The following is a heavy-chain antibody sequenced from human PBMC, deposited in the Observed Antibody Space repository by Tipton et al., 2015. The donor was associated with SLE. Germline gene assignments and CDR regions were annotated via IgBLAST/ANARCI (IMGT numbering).Heavy chain of an antibody. CDR2: ISGGAGST. CDR1: GFTFSSYW. V-gene: IGHV3-23*01. J-gene: IGHJ6*02. Sequence: SLRLSCAASGFTFSSYWMSWVRQAPGKGLEWVSTISGGAGSTYYADSVKGRFTISRDSSKNTLYLQMNSLRAEDTAVYYCAKDPGYYGMDVWGQGTTVTVSS. CDR3: AKDPGYYGMDV.